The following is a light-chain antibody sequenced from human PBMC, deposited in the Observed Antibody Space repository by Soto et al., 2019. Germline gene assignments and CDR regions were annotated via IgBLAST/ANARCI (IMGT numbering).Light chain of an antibody. CDR2: GAS. CDR3: QQYCSSPLT. Sequence: EIVLTQSPGTLSLSPGERATLSCRASQSVSSSYLAWYQQKPGQAPRLLIYGASSSATGIPDSFSGSGSGTDFTLTISRLEPEDFAVYYCQQYCSSPLTFGGGTKVEIK. CDR1: QSVSSSY. V-gene: IGKV3-20*01. J-gene: IGKJ4*01.